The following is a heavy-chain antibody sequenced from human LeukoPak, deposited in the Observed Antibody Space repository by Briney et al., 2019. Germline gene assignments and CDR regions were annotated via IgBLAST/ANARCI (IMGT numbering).Heavy chain of an antibody. CDR1: GFTFSSYG. V-gene: IGHV3-73*01. CDR2: VGSKPNNYAT. Sequence: GGSLRLSCAASGFTFSSYGMHWVRQASGKGLEWVGRVGSKPNNYATVYAASVKGRFTISRDDSKNTAYLHMNSLKTEDTAIYYCIRRDGSSGRYGMDVWGQGTTVTVSS. J-gene: IGHJ6*02. CDR3: IRRDGSSGRYGMDV. D-gene: IGHD1-26*01.